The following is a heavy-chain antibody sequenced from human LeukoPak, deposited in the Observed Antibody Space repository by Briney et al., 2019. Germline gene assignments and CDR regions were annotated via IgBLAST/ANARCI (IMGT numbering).Heavy chain of an antibody. CDR3: VDSSSSGRGALDI. CDR1: GGSISRGSYH. D-gene: IGHD6-6*01. CDR2: IYISGNT. Sequence: SETLSLTCTVSGGSISRGSYHRSWIRQPAGKGLEWIGRIYISGNTNYNPSLKSRVSISLDRSKNQFSLNLSSVTAADTAVYYCVDSSSSGRGALDIWGQGTMVTVSS. V-gene: IGHV4-61*02. J-gene: IGHJ3*02.